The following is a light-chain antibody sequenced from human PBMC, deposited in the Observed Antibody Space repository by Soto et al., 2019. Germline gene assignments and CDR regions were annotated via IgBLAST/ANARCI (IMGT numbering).Light chain of an antibody. J-gene: IGKJ4*01. CDR1: QSVYNNY. CDR2: DAS. Sequence: EIVLTQSPGTLSLSPGERATLSCRASQSVYNNYLAWYQQKPGQAPRLLIYDASARFTGISDRFSGSGSGTEFTLTISRLEPEDFAVYYCQRYGTSFSFGGGTKVEIK. V-gene: IGKV3-20*01. CDR3: QRYGTSFS.